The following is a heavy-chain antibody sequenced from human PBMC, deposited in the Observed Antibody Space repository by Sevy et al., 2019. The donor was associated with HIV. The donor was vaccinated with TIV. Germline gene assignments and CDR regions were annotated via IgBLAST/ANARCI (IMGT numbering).Heavy chain of an antibody. CDR1: GFTFSSYT. V-gene: IGHV3-30*04. D-gene: IGHD3-10*01. CDR3: ARGFYSSMIRGVINY. CDR2: ISYDGANK. J-gene: IGHJ4*02. Sequence: GGSLRLSCAASGFTFSSYTMHWVRQAPGKGLEWVAFISYDGANKYYADSVRGRFTISRDDFKNTLYLQMDSLRSEDTAVYYCARGFYSSMIRGVINYWGQGTRVTVSS.